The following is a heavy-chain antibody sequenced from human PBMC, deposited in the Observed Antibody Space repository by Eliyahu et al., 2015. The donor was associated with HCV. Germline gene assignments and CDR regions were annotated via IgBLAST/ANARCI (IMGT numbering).Heavy chain of an antibody. J-gene: IGHJ3*02. CDR2: IXSGGTYI. V-gene: IGHV3-21*02. D-gene: IGHD2-21*02. CDR3: ASPRDYCITTSNCYFAFDI. CDR1: GXSFXDXS. Sequence: EAQLVESGGGLVKPGGSLRLSCAASGXSFXDXSMNWVRQAPGKGLEWVPXIXSGGTYIYYADSMKGRVTISRDNAKNSLYLQMDSLRVEDTAVYFCASPRDYCITTSNCYFAFDIWGQGTMVTVSS.